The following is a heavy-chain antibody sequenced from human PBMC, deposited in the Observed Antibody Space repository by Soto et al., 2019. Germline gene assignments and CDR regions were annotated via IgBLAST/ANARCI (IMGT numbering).Heavy chain of an antibody. J-gene: IGHJ6*04. CDR1: AGSISSYY. D-gene: IGHD3-16*01. CDR2: VYYNGNT. V-gene: IGHV4-59*01. Sequence: PSETRSLTCTVSAGSISSYYWSWIRQPPGKGLEWIGYVYYNGNTNYNPSLKSRVLISVDSSNNQFSLHLMSVTAADTAVYYCASDGGGGSEVWGDGTTVNVSA. CDR3: ASDGGGGSEV.